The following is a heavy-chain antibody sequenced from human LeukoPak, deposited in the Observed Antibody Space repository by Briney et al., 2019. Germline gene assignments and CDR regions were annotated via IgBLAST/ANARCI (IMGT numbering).Heavy chain of an antibody. V-gene: IGHV1-69*01. CDR1: GGTFSSYA. J-gene: IGHJ5*02. Sequence: SVKVSCKASGGTFSSYAISWVRQAPGQGLKWMGGIIPIFGTANYAQKFQGRVTITADESTSTAYMELSSLRSEDTAVYYCATVVPAATNWFDPWGQGTLVTVSS. D-gene: IGHD2-2*01. CDR3: ATVVPAATNWFDP. CDR2: IIPIFGTA.